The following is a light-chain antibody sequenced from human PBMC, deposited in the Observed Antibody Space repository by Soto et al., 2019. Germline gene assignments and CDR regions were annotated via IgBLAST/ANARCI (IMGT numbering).Light chain of an antibody. J-gene: IGKJ5*01. CDR1: QSVSSSY. Sequence: IGLTQSPGTLSLSPGERATVSCRASQSVSSSYLAWYQQKPGQAPRLLIYGASSRPTGIPDRFSGSGSGTDFTLTISRLEPEDFAAYYCQQYGSSPRTFGQGTRLEIK. CDR2: GAS. CDR3: QQYGSSPRT. V-gene: IGKV3-20*01.